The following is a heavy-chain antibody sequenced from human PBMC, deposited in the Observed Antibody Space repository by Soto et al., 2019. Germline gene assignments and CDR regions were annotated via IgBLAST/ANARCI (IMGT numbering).Heavy chain of an antibody. Sequence: ASVKVSCKASGYTFTGYGISWVRQAPGQGLEWMGWISAYNGNTNYAQKLQGRVTMTTDTSTSTAYMELRSLRSDDTAVYYCARDNAFRKAARPQTIYYYYYGMDVWGQGTTVTVSS. CDR1: GYTFTGYG. CDR3: ARDNAFRKAARPQTIYYYYYGMDV. V-gene: IGHV1-18*01. D-gene: IGHD6-6*01. J-gene: IGHJ6*02. CDR2: ISAYNGNT.